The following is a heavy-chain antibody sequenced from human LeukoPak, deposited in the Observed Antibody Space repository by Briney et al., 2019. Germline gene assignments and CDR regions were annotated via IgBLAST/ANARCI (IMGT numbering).Heavy chain of an antibody. CDR3: ARVGANDYGGLSYTFDI. CDR1: GGSISSGSYY. J-gene: IGHJ3*02. V-gene: IGHV4-61*02. D-gene: IGHD4-23*01. CDR2: IYSSGST. Sequence: SETLSLTCTVSGGSISSGSYYWTWIRQPAGKGLEWIGRIYSSGSTNYNPSLKSRVTISVDTSKNQFSLKLSSVTAADTAVYYCARVGANDYGGLSYTFDIWGQGTMVTVSS.